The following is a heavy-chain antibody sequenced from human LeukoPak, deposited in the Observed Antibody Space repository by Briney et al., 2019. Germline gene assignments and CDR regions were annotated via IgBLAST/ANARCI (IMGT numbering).Heavy chain of an antibody. D-gene: IGHD1/OR15-1a*01. J-gene: IGHJ4*02. CDR3: ARTLWGNNYQYDY. CDR1: GYTFTSYG. Sequence: ASVKVSCKASGYTFTSYGISWVRQAPGQGLEWMGWISAYNGNTNYAQKFQGRGTMTRDMSTSTVYMELSSLRSEDTAVYYCARTLWGNNYQYDYWGQGTLVTVSS. CDR2: ISAYNGNT. V-gene: IGHV1-18*01.